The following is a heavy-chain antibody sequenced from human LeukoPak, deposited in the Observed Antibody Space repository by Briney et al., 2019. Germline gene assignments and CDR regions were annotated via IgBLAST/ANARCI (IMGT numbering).Heavy chain of an antibody. CDR3: ARGGPLYYYDSSGYYYYY. J-gene: IGHJ4*02. CDR1: GFTFSSYS. Sequence: PGGSLRLSCAASGFTFSSYSMNWVRQAPGKGLEWVSYISSSSSTIHYADSVKGRFTISRDNAKNSLYLQMNSLRAEDTAVYYCARGGPLYYYDSSGYYYYYWGQGTLVTVSS. CDR2: ISSSSSTI. D-gene: IGHD3-22*01. V-gene: IGHV3-48*04.